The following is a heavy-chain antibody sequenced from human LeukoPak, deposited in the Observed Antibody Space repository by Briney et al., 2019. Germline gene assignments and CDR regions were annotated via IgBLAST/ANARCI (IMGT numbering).Heavy chain of an antibody. CDR3: ARERRYCATTRCRGENWFDP. J-gene: IGHJ5*02. V-gene: IGHV1-18*01. D-gene: IGHD2-15*01. CDR1: GYTFTSYG. Sequence: ASVKVSCETSGYTFTSYGISWVRQAPGQGLEWMGWINVYNGDTNYAQRFQGRVAMTTNTSSNTAYMELRSLRSDDTAVYYCARERRYCATTRCRGENWFDPWAREPWSPSSQ. CDR2: INVYNGDT.